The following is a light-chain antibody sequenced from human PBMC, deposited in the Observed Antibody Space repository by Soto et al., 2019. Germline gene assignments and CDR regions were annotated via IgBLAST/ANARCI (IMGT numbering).Light chain of an antibody. V-gene: IGKV3-11*01. Sequence: VLTQSPATLSLSPGERATLSCGASQSVSSYLAWYQQKTGQAPRILIYDESNRATGIPDRFSGSGSGTDFNLTISRLEPADFAVYYCQKRSNWPLTFGGGTKVDIK. CDR3: QKRSNWPLT. J-gene: IGKJ4*01. CDR2: DES. CDR1: QSVSSY.